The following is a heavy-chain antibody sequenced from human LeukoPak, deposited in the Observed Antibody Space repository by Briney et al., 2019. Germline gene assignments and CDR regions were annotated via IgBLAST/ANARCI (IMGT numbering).Heavy chain of an antibody. D-gene: IGHD2-21*02. CDR3: AKEGGDTGLDAFDI. CDR2: ISYDGSNK. CDR1: GFTLSTYG. Sequence: GGSLRLSCAASGFTLSTYGMHWVRQAPGKGLEWVAVISYDGSNKYYADSVKGRFTISRDNSKNTLYLQMNSRRAEDTAVYYCAKEGGDTGLDAFDIWGQGTMVTVSS. V-gene: IGHV3-30*18. J-gene: IGHJ3*02.